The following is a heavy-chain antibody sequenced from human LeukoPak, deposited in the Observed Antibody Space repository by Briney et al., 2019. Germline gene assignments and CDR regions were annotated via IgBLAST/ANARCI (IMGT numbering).Heavy chain of an antibody. V-gene: IGHV3-23*01. CDR1: GFTFSSYA. D-gene: IGHD6-13*01. CDR3: AEVWYVRYYYMDV. Sequence: GGSLRLSCAASGFTFSSYAMTWVRQAPGKGLEWVSVISVSGGSTYYADSVKGRFTISRDNSKNTLYLQMSSLRAEDTAVYYCAEVWYVRYYYMDVWGKGTTVTVSS. CDR2: ISVSGGST. J-gene: IGHJ6*03.